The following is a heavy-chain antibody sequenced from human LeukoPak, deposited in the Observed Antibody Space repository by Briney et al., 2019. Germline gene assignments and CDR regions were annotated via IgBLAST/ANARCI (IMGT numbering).Heavy chain of an antibody. Sequence: KPSETLSLTCAVSGYSISSGYYWGWTRQPPGKGLEWIGSIYHSGSTYYNPSLKSRVTISVDTSKNQFSLKLSSVTAADTAVYYCAREDYSNLLIDYWGQGTLVTVSS. J-gene: IGHJ4*02. CDR1: GYSISSGYY. CDR3: AREDYSNLLIDY. V-gene: IGHV4-38-2*01. CDR2: IYHSGST. D-gene: IGHD4-11*01.